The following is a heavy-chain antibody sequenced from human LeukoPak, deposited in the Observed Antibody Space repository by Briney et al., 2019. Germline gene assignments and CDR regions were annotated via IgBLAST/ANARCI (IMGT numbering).Heavy chain of an antibody. V-gene: IGHV4-39*01. CDR2: IYYSGST. J-gene: IGHJ4*02. Sequence: SETLSLTCTVSGGSISSSSYYWGWIRQPPGKGLEWIGSIYYSGSTYYNPSLKSRVTISVDTSKNQFSLKLSSVTAADTAVYYCARGGGFNYYDSSGYPPPFDYWGQGTLVTVSS. D-gene: IGHD3-22*01. CDR3: ARGGGFNYYDSSGYPPPFDY. CDR1: GGSISSSSYY.